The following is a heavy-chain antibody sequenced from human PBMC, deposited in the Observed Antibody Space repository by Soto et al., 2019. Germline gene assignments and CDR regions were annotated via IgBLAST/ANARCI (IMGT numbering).Heavy chain of an antibody. V-gene: IGHV4-39*07. D-gene: IGHD4-17*01. J-gene: IGHJ4*02. CDR3: ARDVDADFRTDFDY. CDR1: YY. Sequence: YYWGWIRQPPGKGLEWIGSIYYSGSTYYNPSLKSRVTISRDNAENSVYLEMDSLRAEDTALYYCARDVDADFRTDFDYWGRGTLVTVSS. CDR2: IYYSGST.